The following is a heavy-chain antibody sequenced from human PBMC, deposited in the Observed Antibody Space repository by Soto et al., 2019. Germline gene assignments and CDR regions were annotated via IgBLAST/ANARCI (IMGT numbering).Heavy chain of an antibody. V-gene: IGHV1-69*13. CDR3: ARASSRYCSSTSCYQGNYYYGMDV. CDR1: GGTLSSYA. Sequence: WASVKVSCKASGGTLSSYAISWVRQAPGQGLEWMGGIIPIFGTANYAQKFQGRVTITADESTSTAYMELSSLRSEDTAVYYCARASSRYCSSTSCYQGNYYYGMDVWGQGTTVTGSS. J-gene: IGHJ6*02. D-gene: IGHD2-2*01. CDR2: IIPIFGTA.